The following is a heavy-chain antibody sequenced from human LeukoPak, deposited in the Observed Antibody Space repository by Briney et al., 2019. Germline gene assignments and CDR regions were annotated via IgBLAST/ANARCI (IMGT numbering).Heavy chain of an antibody. CDR3: VGHYYGSGSSYYYGMDV. V-gene: IGHV3-11*01. CDR2: ISSSGSTI. Sequence: GGSLRLSCAASGFTFSDYYMSWIRQAPGKGLEWVSYISSSGSTIYYADSVKGRFTISRDNAKNSLYLQMNSLRAEDTAVYYCVGHYYGSGSSYYYGMDVWGQGTTVTVSS. CDR1: GFTFSDYY. D-gene: IGHD3-10*01. J-gene: IGHJ6*02.